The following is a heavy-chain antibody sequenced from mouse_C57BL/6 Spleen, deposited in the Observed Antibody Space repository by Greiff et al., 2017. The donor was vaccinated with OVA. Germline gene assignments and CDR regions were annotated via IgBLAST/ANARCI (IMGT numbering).Heavy chain of an antibody. D-gene: IGHD3-1*01. J-gene: IGHJ1*03. CDR2: ISDGGSYT. CDR3: GSEARWDEWYWYFDV. CDR1: GFTFSSYA. V-gene: IGHV5-4*01. Sequence: EVHLVESGGGLVKPGGSLKLSCAASGFTFSSYAMSWVRQTPEKRLEWVATISDGGSYTYYPDNVKGRFTISRDNANNNLYLQMSHLKSEDTAMYCCGSEARWDEWYWYFDVWGTGTTVTVAS.